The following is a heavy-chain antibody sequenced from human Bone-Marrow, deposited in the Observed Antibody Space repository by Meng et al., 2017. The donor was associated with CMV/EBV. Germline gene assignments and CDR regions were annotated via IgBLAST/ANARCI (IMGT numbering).Heavy chain of an antibody. J-gene: IGHJ4*02. D-gene: IGHD6-13*01. CDR1: GFTFSSYA. CDR2: ISYDGSNK. CDR3: ARGRVYSTFDY. V-gene: IGHV3-30-3*01. Sequence: GESLKISCAASGFTFSSYAMHWVRQAPGKGLEWVAVISYDGSNKYYADSVKGRFTISRDNSKNTLYLQMNSLRAEDTAVYYCARGRVYSTFDYWGQGTRVTVSS.